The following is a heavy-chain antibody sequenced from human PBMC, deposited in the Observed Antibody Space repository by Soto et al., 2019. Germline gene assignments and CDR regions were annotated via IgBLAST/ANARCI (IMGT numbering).Heavy chain of an antibody. J-gene: IGHJ4*02. CDR2: IYHSGST. Sequence: SETLSLTCAVSGGSISSSNWWSWVRQPPGKGLEWIGEIYHSGSTNYNPSLKSRVTISVDKSKNQFSLKLSSVTAADTAVYYYASEGGYSSSWVDYWGQGTLVTVSS. V-gene: IGHV4-4*02. D-gene: IGHD6-13*01. CDR1: GGSISSSNW. CDR3: ASEGGYSSSWVDY.